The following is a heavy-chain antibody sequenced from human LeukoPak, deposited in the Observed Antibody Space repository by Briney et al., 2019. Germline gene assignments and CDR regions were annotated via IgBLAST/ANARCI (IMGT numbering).Heavy chain of an antibody. CDR1: GYTFIKYG. D-gene: IGHD3-9*01. CDR2: ISADSGNT. CDR3: ARVDILTGYYFFDY. Sequence: WASVKVSCKASGYTFIKYGISWVRQAPGQGLEWMGWISADSGNTYYTQKFQGRVTFTTDTSTSTAYMELRSLRSDDTAVYFCARVDILTGYYFFDYWGQGTLVTVSS. J-gene: IGHJ4*02. V-gene: IGHV1-18*01.